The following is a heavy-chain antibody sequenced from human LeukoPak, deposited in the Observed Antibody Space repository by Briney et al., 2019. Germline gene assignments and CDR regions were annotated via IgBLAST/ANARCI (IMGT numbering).Heavy chain of an antibody. CDR2: ISGGSGTT. J-gene: IGHJ4*02. Sequence: GGSLRLSCADSGFTLSSYAMTWVRAATGKGLEWVSRISGGSGTTCYADSVKGRFTISRANSKNTLYLQMNSLRAEDTAVYYCAVYCSGGCYSGLVWGQGTLVTVSS. CDR1: GFTLSSYA. D-gene: IGHD2-21*02. CDR3: AVYCSGGCYSGLV. V-gene: IGHV3-23*01.